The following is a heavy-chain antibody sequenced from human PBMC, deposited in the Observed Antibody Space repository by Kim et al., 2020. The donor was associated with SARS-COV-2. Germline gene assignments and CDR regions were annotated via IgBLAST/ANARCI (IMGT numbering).Heavy chain of an antibody. V-gene: IGHV3-53*01. CDR1: GFTVSSNY. Sequence: GGSLRLSCAASGFTVSSNYMSWVRQAPGKGLEWVSVIYSGGSTYYADSVKGRFTISRDNSKNTLYLQMNSLRAEDTAVYYCARLLRYYDSSGYTTLYWYFDLWGRGTLVTVSS. CDR3: ARLLRYYDSSGYTTLYWYFDL. J-gene: IGHJ2*01. D-gene: IGHD3-22*01. CDR2: IYSGGST.